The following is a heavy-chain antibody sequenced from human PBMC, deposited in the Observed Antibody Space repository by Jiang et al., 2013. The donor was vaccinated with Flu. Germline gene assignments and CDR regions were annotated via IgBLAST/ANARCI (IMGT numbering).Heavy chain of an antibody. J-gene: IGHJ4*02. V-gene: IGHV3-30*18. CDR2: ISFDGSQK. Sequence: VQLVESGGGVVQPGTSLRLSCVASGFTFNNYAMHWVRQAPGKGLEWVSVISFDGSQKYYGDSVKGRFTISRDNSEKTHYLQMNSLRPEDTAVYYCAKDRIAAAGHTLDYWGQGTLVIVS. D-gene: IGHD6-13*01. CDR3: AKDRIAAAGHTLDY. CDR1: GFTFNNYA.